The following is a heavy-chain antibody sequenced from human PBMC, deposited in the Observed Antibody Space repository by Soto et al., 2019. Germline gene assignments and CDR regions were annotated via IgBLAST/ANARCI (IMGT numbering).Heavy chain of an antibody. V-gene: IGHV3-15*07. CDR2: IKSKNDGGTT. CDR1: GFTFSNAW. Sequence: GGSLRLSCAASGFTFSNAWMNWVRQAPGKGLEWVGRIKSKNDGGTTDYAAPVKGRFTISRDDSKNTLYLQMNSLKTEVTAVYYCQMDMISYYYGMDVWGQGTTVTVSS. J-gene: IGHJ6*02. D-gene: IGHD2-2*03. CDR3: QMDMISYYYGMDV.